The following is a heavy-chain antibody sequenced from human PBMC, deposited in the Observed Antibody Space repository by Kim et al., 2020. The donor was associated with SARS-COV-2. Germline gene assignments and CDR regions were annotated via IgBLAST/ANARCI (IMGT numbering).Heavy chain of an antibody. Sequence: SETLSLTCAVYGGSFSGYYWSWIRQPPGKGLEWIGEINHSGSTNYNPSLKSRVTISVDTSKNQFSLKLSSVTAADTAMYYCARVGMEDCSGGSCPVPFYYYYYGMDVWGQGTTVTVSS. CDR3: ARVGMEDCSGGSCPVPFYYYYYGMDV. J-gene: IGHJ6*02. CDR2: INHSGST. V-gene: IGHV4-34*01. D-gene: IGHD2-15*01. CDR1: GGSFSGYY.